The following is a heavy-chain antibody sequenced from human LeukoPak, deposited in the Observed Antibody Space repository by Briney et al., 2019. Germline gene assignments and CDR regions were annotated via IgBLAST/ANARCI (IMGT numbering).Heavy chain of an antibody. D-gene: IGHD6-6*01. CDR1: GYTFTGYY. CDR2: INPNSGGT. J-gene: IGHJ5*02. V-gene: IGHV1-2*02. Sequence: GASVKVSCKASGYTFTGYYMHWVRQAPGQGLEWMGWINPNSGGTNYAQKFQGRVTMTRDTSISTAYMELSRLRSEDTAVYYCARERYSSSSKYWFDPWGQGTLVTVSS. CDR3: ARERYSSSSKYWFDP.